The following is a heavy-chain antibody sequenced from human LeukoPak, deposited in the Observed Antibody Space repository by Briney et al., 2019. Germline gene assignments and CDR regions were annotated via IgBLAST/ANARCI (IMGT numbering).Heavy chain of an antibody. Sequence: SQTLSLTCTVSGGSISSGGYYWSWIRQHPGKGLEWIGDIYYSGSTYYNPSLKSRVTISVDTSKNQFSLKLSSVTAADTAVYYCARGGEEYSYGYSGVIDYWGQGTLVTVSS. CDR1: GGSISSGGYY. V-gene: IGHV4-31*03. CDR2: IYYSGST. CDR3: ARGGEEYSYGYSGVIDY. D-gene: IGHD5-18*01. J-gene: IGHJ4*02.